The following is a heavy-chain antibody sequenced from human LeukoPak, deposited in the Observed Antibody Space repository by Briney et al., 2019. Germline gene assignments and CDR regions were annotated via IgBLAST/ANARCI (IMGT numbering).Heavy chain of an antibody. CDR2: IYYSGST. CDR1: GGSFSGYY. Sequence: SETLSLTCAVYGGSFSGYYWSWTRQHPGKGLEWIGYIYYSGSTYYNPSLKSRVTISVDTSKNQFSLKLSSVTAADTAVYYCARDYGGNGGMDVWGKGTTVTVSS. V-gene: IGHV4-31*11. D-gene: IGHD4-23*01. CDR3: ARDYGGNGGMDV. J-gene: IGHJ6*03.